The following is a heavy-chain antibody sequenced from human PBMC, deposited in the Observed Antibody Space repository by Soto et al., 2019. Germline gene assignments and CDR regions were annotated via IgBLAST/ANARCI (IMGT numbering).Heavy chain of an antibody. Sequence: GASVKVSCKVSGCSLTELSIHWVRQAPGEGLEWMGGYDLEKGETIYAQQFQGRVTMTEDSPADTPYMQLRSLRADDTAGYYCARGTYGDQYYYYYYGMDVWGQGTTVTVSS. CDR1: GCSLTELS. CDR3: ARGTYGDQYYYYYYGMDV. J-gene: IGHJ6*02. V-gene: IGHV1-24*01. CDR2: YDLEKGET. D-gene: IGHD4-17*01.